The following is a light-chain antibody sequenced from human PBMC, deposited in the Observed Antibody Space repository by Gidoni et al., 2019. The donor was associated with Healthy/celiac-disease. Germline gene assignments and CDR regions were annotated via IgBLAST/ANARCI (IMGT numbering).Light chain of an antibody. CDR1: HLGDKS. V-gene: IGLV3-21*02. J-gene: IGLJ3*02. CDR3: QVWDTTTDRMV. CDR2: GDR. Sequence: SYVLTQPPSVSLAPGQTATIACGGDHLGDKSVNWYQQKSGQAPVLVVYGDRGRPSGIPERFSGSLSANTATLTISRVEVGDVADYYCQVWDTTTDRMVFGGGTKLTVL.